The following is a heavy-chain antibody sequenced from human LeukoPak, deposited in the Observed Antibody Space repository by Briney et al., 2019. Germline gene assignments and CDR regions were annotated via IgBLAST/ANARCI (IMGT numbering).Heavy chain of an antibody. V-gene: IGHV3-23*01. D-gene: IGHD3-3*01. CDR3: ATRGDFWSGYSHY. CDR1: GFTFSSYA. Sequence: PGGSLRLSCAASGFTFSSYAMSWVRQAPGKGLEWVSAISGSGGSTYYADSVKGRFTISRDNSKNTLYLQMNSLRAEDTAVYYCATRGDFWSGYSHYWGQGTLVTVSS. CDR2: ISGSGGST. J-gene: IGHJ4*02.